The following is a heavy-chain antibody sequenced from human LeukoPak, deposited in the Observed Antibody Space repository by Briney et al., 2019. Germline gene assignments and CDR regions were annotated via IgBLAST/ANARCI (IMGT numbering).Heavy chain of an antibody. J-gene: IGHJ4*02. V-gene: IGHV4-39*01. CDR3: VRHISANTGYFDS. Sequence: SETLSLTCTVSGGSISSGSYYWGWIRQTPGKGLEWIGSIYYSGHSYYNPSLKSRAAIFVDTSRDQFSLDLSYVTAADSALYYCVRHISANTGYFDSCGQGTLVTVSS. CDR2: IYYSGHS. CDR1: GGSISSGSYY.